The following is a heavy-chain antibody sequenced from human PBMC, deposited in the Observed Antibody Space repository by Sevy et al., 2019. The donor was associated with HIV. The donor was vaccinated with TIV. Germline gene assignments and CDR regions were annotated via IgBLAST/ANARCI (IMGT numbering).Heavy chain of an antibody. D-gene: IGHD1-26*01. CDR1: GGSISSSSIY. V-gene: IGHV4-39*01. J-gene: IGHJ6*02. Sequence: SETLSLTCTVSGGSISSSSIYWGWFRQSPGKVLDYIGGIFHSGDTYYNPSLKSRVTISVDTSKHQFSLKMTSVTAADTAVYYCARHFYSNGMDVWGQGTTVTVSS. CDR2: IFHSGDT. CDR3: ARHFYSNGMDV.